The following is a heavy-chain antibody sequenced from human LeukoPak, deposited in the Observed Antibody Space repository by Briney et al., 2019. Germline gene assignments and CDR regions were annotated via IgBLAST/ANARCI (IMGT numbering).Heavy chain of an antibody. Sequence: SSETLSLTCSVSGGSINSYYWSWIRQPPGKGLEWIGYIYYSGSTNYSPSLKSRVTISVDTSKNQFSLKLSSVTAADTAVYYCARRGCSGGNCPTGLWFDPWGQGTLVTVSS. V-gene: IGHV4-59*08. CDR3: ARRGCSGGNCPTGLWFDP. CDR2: IYYSGST. CDR1: GGSINSYY. J-gene: IGHJ5*02. D-gene: IGHD2-15*01.